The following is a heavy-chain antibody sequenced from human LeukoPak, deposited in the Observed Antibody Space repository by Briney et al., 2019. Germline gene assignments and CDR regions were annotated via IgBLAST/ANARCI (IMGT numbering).Heavy chain of an antibody. D-gene: IGHD2-2*01. V-gene: IGHV3-20*04. CDR1: GFTFDDYG. Sequence: AGGSLRLSCAASGFTFDDYGMSWVRQAPGKGLKWVSGINWNGGSTGYADSVKGRFTISRDNAKNSLYLQMNSLRAEDTALYYCARAGLRYCSSTSCYYFDYWGQGTLVTVSS. CDR2: INWNGGST. CDR3: ARAGLRYCSSTSCYYFDY. J-gene: IGHJ4*02.